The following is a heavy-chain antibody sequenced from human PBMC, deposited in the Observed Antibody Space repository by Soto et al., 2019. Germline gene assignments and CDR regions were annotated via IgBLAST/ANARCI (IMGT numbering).Heavy chain of an antibody. CDR2: IWYDGSNK. Sequence: QVQLVESGGGVVQPGRSLRLSCAASGFTFSSYGMHWVRQAPGKGLEWVAVIWYDGSNKYYADSVKGRFTISRDNSKNTLSLQMTSLRAEDTAVYYCARKGGVAARYYYYYYGMDVWGKGATVTVSS. D-gene: IGHD6-6*01. J-gene: IGHJ6*04. CDR1: GFTFSSYG. CDR3: ARKGGVAARYYYYYYGMDV. V-gene: IGHV3-33*01.